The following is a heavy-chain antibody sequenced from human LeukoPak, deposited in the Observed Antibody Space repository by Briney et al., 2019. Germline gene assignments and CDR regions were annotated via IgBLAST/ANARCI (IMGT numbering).Heavy chain of an antibody. J-gene: IGHJ6*03. CDR3: ARDPPTIPYYMDV. Sequence: GGSLRLSCVASGFTFSSYETNWVRQAPGKGLEWVSYISTSGTTIYYADSVKGRFTISRDNAKNSLYLQMNSLRAEDTAVYYCARDPPTIPYYMDVWGKGTTVTVSS. D-gene: IGHD2-2*01. CDR1: GFTFSSYE. V-gene: IGHV3-48*03. CDR2: ISTSGTTI.